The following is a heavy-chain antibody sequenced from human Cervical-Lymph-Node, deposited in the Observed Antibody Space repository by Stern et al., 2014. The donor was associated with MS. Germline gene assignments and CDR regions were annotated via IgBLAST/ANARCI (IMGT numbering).Heavy chain of an antibody. CDR2: VNPNTGGK. J-gene: IGHJ6*02. D-gene: IGHD3-3*01. CDR1: GYIFTGYY. CDR3: ARDQRGITIFGVVTNYYYLGMDV. Sequence: QVQLMHSGAEVKKPGASGKVSCKTSGYIFTGYYIHWVRQAPGQGLEGMAWVNPNTGGKNYAQKFQGRVTMSRDTSVSTAYVELSSLTSDDTAVYYCARDQRGITIFGVVTNYYYLGMDVWGQGTTVTVSS. V-gene: IGHV1-2*02.